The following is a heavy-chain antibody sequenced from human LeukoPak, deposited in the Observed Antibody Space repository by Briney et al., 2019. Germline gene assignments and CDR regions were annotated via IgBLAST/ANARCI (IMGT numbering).Heavy chain of an antibody. V-gene: IGHV3-7*01. Sequence: GGSLRLSCAASGFTFSSYWMSWVRKAPGKGLEWVANIKKDGSEKYYVDSVKGRFTISRDNAKNSLYLQMNSLRAEDTAVYYCARDKRCSGGNCYLHYFDYWGQGPRSPCPQ. CDR1: GFTFSSYW. D-gene: IGHD2-15*01. J-gene: IGHJ4*02. CDR2: IKKDGSEK. CDR3: ARDKRCSGGNCYLHYFDY.